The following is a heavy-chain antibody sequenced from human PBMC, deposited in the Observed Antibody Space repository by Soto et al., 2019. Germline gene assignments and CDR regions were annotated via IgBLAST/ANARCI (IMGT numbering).Heavy chain of an antibody. CDR3: ARNYYDSSDRDYLDY. V-gene: IGHV1-2*02. Sequence: GASVKVSCKASGYTFTSYYIHWVRQAPGQGLEWMGWINPITGGTNYAPKFQGRVTMTRDTSITTAYMELSRLRSDDTAVYYCARNYYDSSDRDYLDYWGQGTPDTVSS. D-gene: IGHD3-22*01. CDR2: INPITGGT. CDR1: GYTFTSYY. J-gene: IGHJ4*02.